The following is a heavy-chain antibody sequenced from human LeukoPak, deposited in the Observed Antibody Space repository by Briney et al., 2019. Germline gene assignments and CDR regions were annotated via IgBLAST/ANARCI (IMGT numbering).Heavy chain of an antibody. CDR2: ISSSSTYI. V-gene: IGHV3-21*01. CDR1: GFTFSNYC. CDR3: ARDLAGSYDSSWNAFDI. J-gene: IGHJ3*02. Sequence: GGSLRLSCAASGFTFSNYCMNWVRQAPGKGLEWVSSISSSSTYIYYADSVQGRFTISRDNAKNSLYLQMNSLRAEDTAVYYCARDLAGSYDSSWNAFDIWGQGTMVTVSS. D-gene: IGHD6-13*01.